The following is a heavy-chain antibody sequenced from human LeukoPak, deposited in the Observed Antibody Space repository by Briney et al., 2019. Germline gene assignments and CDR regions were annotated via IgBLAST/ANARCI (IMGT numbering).Heavy chain of an antibody. V-gene: IGHV1-18*01. D-gene: IGHD3-10*01. CDR1: GYTFTSYG. CDR2: ISAYNGNT. Sequence: ASVKVSCKASGYTFTSYGISWVRQAPGQGLEWMGWISAYNGNTKYAQKFQGRVTMTTDTSTSTAYMELRSLRSDDTAVYYCARPSDSGSPDYWGQGTLVTVSS. CDR3: ARPSDSGSPDY. J-gene: IGHJ4*02.